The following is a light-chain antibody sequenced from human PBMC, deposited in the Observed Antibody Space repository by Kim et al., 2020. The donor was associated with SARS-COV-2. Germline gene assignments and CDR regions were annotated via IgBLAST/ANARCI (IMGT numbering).Light chain of an antibody. CDR3: SSFTITSTSL. CDR2: DVN. CDR1: TSDVGAYNY. J-gene: IGLJ2*01. Sequence: GHSVTISCTGTTSDVGAYNYVSWYQHHPGKAPKLIIYDVNKRPSGVSNRFSGSKSANTASLTISGLQAEDEADYYCSSFTITSTSLFGGGTQLTVL. V-gene: IGLV2-14*03.